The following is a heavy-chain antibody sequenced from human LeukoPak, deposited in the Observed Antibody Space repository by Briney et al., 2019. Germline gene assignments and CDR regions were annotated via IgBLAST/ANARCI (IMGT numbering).Heavy chain of an antibody. Sequence: PGRSLRLSCAASGFTFSSCGMHWVRQAPGKGLEWVAVISYDGSNKYYADSVKGRFTISRDNSKNTLYLQMNSLRAEDTAVYYCARDCSGGSCYVFDYWGQGTLVTVSS. CDR3: ARDCSGGSCYVFDY. J-gene: IGHJ4*02. V-gene: IGHV3-30*03. CDR1: GFTFSSCG. D-gene: IGHD2-15*01. CDR2: ISYDGSNK.